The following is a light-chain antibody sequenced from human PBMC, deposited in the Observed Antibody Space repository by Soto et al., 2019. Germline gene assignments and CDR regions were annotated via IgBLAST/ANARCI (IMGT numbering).Light chain of an antibody. V-gene: IGLV2-14*01. CDR3: ISYTGSSTSYV. J-gene: IGLJ1*01. Sequence: QSALTQPASVSGSPGRSITISCTGTSSDVGAYNHVAWYQQHPGKAPKFMIYEVSNRPSGVSNRFSGSKSGNTASLTISGLQAEDEADYYCISYTGSSTSYVFGTGTKLTVL. CDR1: SSDVGAYNH. CDR2: EVS.